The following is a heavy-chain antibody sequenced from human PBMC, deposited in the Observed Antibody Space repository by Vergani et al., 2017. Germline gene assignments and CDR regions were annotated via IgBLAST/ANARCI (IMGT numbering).Heavy chain of an antibody. Sequence: QVQLQESGPGLVKPSETLSLTCAVSGGSFSDDTHYWSWNWVRQPAGKGLEWIGRIFKSGDCNYNPSLESRLTMSVDTSKNQYSLKLESLTAADTAVYYCGRGDAMEVWGPGTTVIVSS. V-gene: IGHV4-61*02. J-gene: IGHJ6*02. CDR2: IFKSGDC. CDR1: GGSFSDDTHY. CDR3: GRGDAMEV.